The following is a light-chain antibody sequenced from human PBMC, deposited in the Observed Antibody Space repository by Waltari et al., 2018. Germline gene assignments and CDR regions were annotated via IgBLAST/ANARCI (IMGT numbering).Light chain of an antibody. CDR1: SSDGGGYNY. CDR3: CSYAGSYTFGV. Sequence: QSVLTQPRSVSGSPGQSVTISCTGTSSDGGGYNYVSWYQQLPGKAPNLIIYEVNKRPPGVPDRFSGSKSGKTASLTISGLQAEDEADYYCCSYAGSYTFGVFGRGTKVTVL. CDR2: EVN. J-gene: IGLJ2*01. V-gene: IGLV2-11*01.